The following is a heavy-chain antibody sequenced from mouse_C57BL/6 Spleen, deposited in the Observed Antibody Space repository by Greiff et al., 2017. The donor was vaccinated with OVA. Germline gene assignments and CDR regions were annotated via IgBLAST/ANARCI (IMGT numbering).Heavy chain of an antibody. J-gene: IGHJ2*01. V-gene: IGHV3-6*01. CDR3: ARGGLPPFDY. CDR1: GYSITSGYY. CDR2: ISYDGSN. Sequence: EVKLMESGPGLVKPSQSLSLTCSVTGYSITSGYYWNWIRQFPGNKLEWMGYISYDGSNNYNPSLKNRISITRDTSKNQFFLKLNSVTTEDTATYYCARGGLPPFDYWGQGTTLTFSS. D-gene: IGHD3-1*01.